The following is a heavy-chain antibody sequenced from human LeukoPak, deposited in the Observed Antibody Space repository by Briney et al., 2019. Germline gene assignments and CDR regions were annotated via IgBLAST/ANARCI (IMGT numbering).Heavy chain of an antibody. Sequence: VASVTVSCTASGYTFTIYDINWVRQATGQGPEWMGWMNTNSGKTGYAQKFQGRVTMTRDTSISTAYMELSNLKSEDTAVYYCARSDNWFDPWGQGTLVIVSS. J-gene: IGHJ5*02. CDR3: ARSDNWFDP. CDR1: GYTFTIYD. CDR2: MNTNSGKT. V-gene: IGHV1-8*01.